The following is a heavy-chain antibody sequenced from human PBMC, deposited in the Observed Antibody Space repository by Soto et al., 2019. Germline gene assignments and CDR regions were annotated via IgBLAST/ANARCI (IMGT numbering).Heavy chain of an antibody. CDR2: MNPNSGNT. CDR1: GYTFTSYD. V-gene: IGHV1-8*01. Sequence: ASVKVSCKASGYTFTSYDINWVRQATGQGLEWMGWMNPNSGNTGYAQKFQGRVTMTRNTSISIAYMELSSLRSEDTAVYYCATDFLFTVTKRAHWGQGTLVTVSS. CDR3: ATDFLFTVTKRAH. D-gene: IGHD4-4*01. J-gene: IGHJ4*02.